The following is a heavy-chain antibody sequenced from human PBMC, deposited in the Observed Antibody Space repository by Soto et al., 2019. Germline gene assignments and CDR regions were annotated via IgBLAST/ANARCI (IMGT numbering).Heavy chain of an antibody. CDR2: INHSGST. J-gene: IGHJ5*02. V-gene: IGHV4-34*01. Sequence: SETLSLTCAVYGGSFSGYYWSWIRQPPGRGLEWIGEINHSGSTNYNPSLKSRVTISVDTSKNQFSLKLSSVTAADTAVYYCARVAAAGTRMSRWFDPWGQGTLVTVSS. D-gene: IGHD6-13*01. CDR3: ARVAAAGTRMSRWFDP. CDR1: GGSFSGYY.